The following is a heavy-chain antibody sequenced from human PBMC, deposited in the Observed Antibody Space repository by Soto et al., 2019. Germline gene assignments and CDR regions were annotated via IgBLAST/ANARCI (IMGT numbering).Heavy chain of an antibody. CDR2: INHSGST. Sequence: PSETLSLTCAVYGGSFSGYYWSWIRQPPGKGLEWIGEINHSGSTNYNPSLKSRVTISIDTSKNQFSLKLNSVTAADTAVYYCAGGRLHLGELSFIYFDYWGRGTLVTVSS. J-gene: IGHJ4*02. CDR1: GGSFSGYY. CDR3: AGGRLHLGELSFIYFDY. D-gene: IGHD3-16*02. V-gene: IGHV4-34*01.